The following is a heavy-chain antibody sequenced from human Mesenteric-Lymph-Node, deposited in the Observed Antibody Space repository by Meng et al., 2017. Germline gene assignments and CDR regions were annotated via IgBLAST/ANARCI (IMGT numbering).Heavy chain of an antibody. J-gene: IGHJ4*02. CDR1: GYSISSGYY. D-gene: IGHD1-26*01. CDR2: IYHSGST. CDR3: AREGVSGNYRPFDF. V-gene: IGHV4-38-2*02. Sequence: SETLSLTCTVSGYSISSGYYWGWIRQPPGKGLEWIGSIYHSGSTYYNPSLKSRVTMSVDTSKNQFSLNLNSVTAADTAAYYCAREGVSGNYRPFDFWGQGTLVTVSS.